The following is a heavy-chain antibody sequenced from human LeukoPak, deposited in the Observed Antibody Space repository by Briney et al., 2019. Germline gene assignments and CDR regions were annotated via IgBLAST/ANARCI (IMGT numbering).Heavy chain of an antibody. CDR1: GYSISGGYY. V-gene: IGHV4-38-2*01. J-gene: IGHJ4*02. CDR3: ARRYDTSGYYYFDY. Sequence: SETLSLTCAVSGYSISGGYYWGWIRQPPGKGLEWIGNIYHSGTTYYNPSLKSRVTISVDTSKNQFSLKLNSVTAADTAVYYCARRYDTSGYYYFDYWGQGTLVIVSS. D-gene: IGHD3-22*01. CDR2: IYHSGTT.